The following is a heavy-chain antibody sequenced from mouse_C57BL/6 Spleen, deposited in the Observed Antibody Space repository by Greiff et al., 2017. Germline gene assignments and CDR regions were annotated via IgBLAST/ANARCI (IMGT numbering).Heavy chain of an antibody. CDR1: GFTFSSYA. D-gene: IGHD4-1*01. V-gene: IGHV5-4*03. J-gene: IGHJ2*01. Sequence: EVKLVESGGGLVKPGGSLKLSCAASGFTFSSYAMPWVRQTPEKRLEWVATISDGGSYTYYPDNVKGRFTISRDNAKNNLYLQMSHLKSEDTAMYYCSSDPGTHFDYWGQGTTLTVSS. CDR2: ISDGGSYT. CDR3: SSDPGTHFDY.